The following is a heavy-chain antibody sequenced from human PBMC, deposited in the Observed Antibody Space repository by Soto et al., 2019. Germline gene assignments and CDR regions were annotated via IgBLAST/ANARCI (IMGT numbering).Heavy chain of an antibody. CDR2: IYYSGST. D-gene: IGHD6-19*01. Sequence: SEALCLTCAVSGDSMSRSDYFLGWIRQPPGKGLEWICSIYYSGSTYYNPSLQSRVAISVDTSKNQFSLKLKSVTAADTAIYYCARRTVNIRTFYSGLKTHCFDYWGQGAPVTVSS. J-gene: IGHJ4*02. CDR1: GDSMSRSDYF. V-gene: IGHV4-39*01. CDR3: ARRTVNIRTFYSGLKTHCFDY.